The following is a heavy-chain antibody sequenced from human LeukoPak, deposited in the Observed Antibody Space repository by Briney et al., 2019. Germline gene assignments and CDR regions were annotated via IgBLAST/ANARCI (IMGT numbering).Heavy chain of an antibody. CDR3: ATLRAMIVHAFDI. CDR2: IIPIFGTA. Sequence: SVKVSCKASGGTFSSYAISWVRQAPGQGLEWMGGIIPIFGTANYAQKFQGRVTMTEDTSTDTAYMELSSLRSEDTAVYYCATLRAMIVHAFDIWGQGTMVTFSS. D-gene: IGHD3-22*01. V-gene: IGHV1-69*06. J-gene: IGHJ3*02. CDR1: GGTFSSYA.